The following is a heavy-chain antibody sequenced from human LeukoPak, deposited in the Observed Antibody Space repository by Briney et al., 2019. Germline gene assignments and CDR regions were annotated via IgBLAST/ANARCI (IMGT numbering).Heavy chain of an antibody. J-gene: IGHJ4*02. D-gene: IGHD4-23*01. CDR1: GYTFTSYC. CDR3: ARDPDVDGGNSELDY. CDR2: ISAYNGNT. Sequence: ASVKVSCKASGYTFTSYCISWVRQAPGQGLDWMGWISAYNGNTNYAQKLQGRVTMTTDTSTSTAYMELRSLRSDDTAVYYCARDPDVDGGNSELDYWGQGTLVTVSS. V-gene: IGHV1-18*01.